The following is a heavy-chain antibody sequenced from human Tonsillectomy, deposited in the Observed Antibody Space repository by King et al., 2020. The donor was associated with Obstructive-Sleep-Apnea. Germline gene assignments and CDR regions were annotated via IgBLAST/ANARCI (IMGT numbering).Heavy chain of an antibody. V-gene: IGHV4-4*07. D-gene: IGHD3-10*01. Sequence: QLQESGPGLVKPSETLSLTCSVSGGSMSSFYWSWIRQAAGKGLEWIWRIYTSGSTTYNPSLQSRVTLSVDTSNNQISLKLSSVTAADTAVYYCAREESAYYGAGPMDVWGQGTTVTVSS. CDR2: IYTSGST. CDR1: GGSMSSFY. J-gene: IGHJ6*02. CDR3: AREESAYYGAGPMDV.